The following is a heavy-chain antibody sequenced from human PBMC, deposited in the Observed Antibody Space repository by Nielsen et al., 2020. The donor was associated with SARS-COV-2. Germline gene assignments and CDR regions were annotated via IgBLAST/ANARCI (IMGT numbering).Heavy chain of an antibody. J-gene: IGHJ4*02. CDR1: GFTFSSYW. D-gene: IGHD6-19*01. CDR2: IKQDGSEK. V-gene: IGHV3-7*01. CDR3: ARAGLFSSGSYFDY. Sequence: GGSLRLPCAASGFTFSSYWMSWVRQAPGKGLEWVANIKQDGSEKYYVDSVKGRFTISRDNAKNSLYLQMNSLRAEDTAVYYCARAGLFSSGSYFDYWGQGTLVTVSS.